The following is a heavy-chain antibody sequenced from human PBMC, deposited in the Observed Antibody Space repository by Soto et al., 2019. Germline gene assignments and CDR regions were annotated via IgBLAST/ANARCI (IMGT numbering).Heavy chain of an antibody. V-gene: IGHV3-11*01. CDR1: GFTFSDYY. D-gene: IGHD5-18*01. CDR2: ISSSGST. J-gene: IGHJ4*02. CDR3: ARGGYSYGYVDY. Sequence: PGGSLRLSCAASGFTFSDYYMSWIRQAPGKGLEWVSYISSSGSTYYADSVKGRFTISRDNSKNTLYLQMNSLRAEDTAVYYCARGGYSYGYVDYWGQGTLVTVSS.